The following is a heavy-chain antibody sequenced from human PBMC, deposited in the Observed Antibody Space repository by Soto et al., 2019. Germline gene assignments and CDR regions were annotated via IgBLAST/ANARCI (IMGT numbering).Heavy chain of an antibody. CDR2: IYYSGST. D-gene: IGHD3-3*01. CDR3: ARWWSGSRQGFDP. Sequence: QVQLQESRPGLVKPSQTLSLTCTVSGGSISSGDYYWSWIRQHPGKGLEWIGYIYYSGSTYYNPSLKSRVTISVDTSKNQCSLKLSSVTAADTAVYYCARWWSGSRQGFDPWGQGTLVTVSS. V-gene: IGHV4-31*03. J-gene: IGHJ5*02. CDR1: GGSISSGDYY.